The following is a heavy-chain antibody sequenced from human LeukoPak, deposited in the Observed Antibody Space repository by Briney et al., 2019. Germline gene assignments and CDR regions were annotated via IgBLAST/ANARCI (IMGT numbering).Heavy chain of an antibody. J-gene: IGHJ6*03. V-gene: IGHV1-2*02. CDR1: GGTFSSYA. Sequence: GASVNVSCTASGGTFSSYAISWVRQATGQGLEWMGWMNPNSGGTNYAQKFQGRVTMTRDTSISTAYMELSRLRSDDTAVYYCARDSPSIAARRMVPYYNSYMDVWGKGTTVTVSS. CDR2: MNPNSGGT. D-gene: IGHD6-6*01. CDR3: ARDSPSIAARRMVPYYNSYMDV.